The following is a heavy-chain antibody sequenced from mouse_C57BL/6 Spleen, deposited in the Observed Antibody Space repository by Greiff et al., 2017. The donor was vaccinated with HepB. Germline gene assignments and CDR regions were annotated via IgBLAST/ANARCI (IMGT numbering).Heavy chain of an antibody. V-gene: IGHV1-82*01. CDR3: ARDDYDRYAMDY. D-gene: IGHD2-4*01. CDR2: IYPGDGDT. J-gene: IGHJ4*01. Sequence: QVQLQQSGPELVKPGASVKISCKASGYAFSSSWMNWVKQRPGKGLEWIGRIYPGDGDTNYNGKFKGKATLTADKSSSTAYMQLSSLTSEDSAVYFCARDDYDRYAMDYWGQGTSVTVSS. CDR1: GYAFSSSW.